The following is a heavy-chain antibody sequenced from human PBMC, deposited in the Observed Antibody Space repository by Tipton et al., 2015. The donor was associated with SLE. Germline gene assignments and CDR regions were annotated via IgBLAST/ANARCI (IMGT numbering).Heavy chain of an antibody. CDR3: ASGGSDADAFDI. D-gene: IGHD1-26*01. CDR1: GGSISSGSYY. CDR2: IYTSGST. V-gene: IGHV4-61*02. J-gene: IGHJ3*02. Sequence: TLSLTWTVSGGSISSGSYYWSWIRQPAGKGLEWIGRIYTSGSTNYNPPLKSRVTISVDTSKNQFSLKLSSVTAADTAVYYCASGGSDADAFDIWGQGTMVTVSS.